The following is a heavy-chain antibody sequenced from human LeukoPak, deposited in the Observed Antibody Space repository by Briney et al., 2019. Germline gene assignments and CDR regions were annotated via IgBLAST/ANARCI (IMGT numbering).Heavy chain of an antibody. CDR1: GDSISTSSYY. CDR3: AATQKWLAFDY. Sequence: PSETLSLTCTVSGDSISTSSYYWGWIRKPPGKGLEWIGSMDHRVATYYNPSLKSRVTISLDTSKNQFSLNLNSVTAADTAVYYCAATQKWLAFDYWGQGILVTVSS. V-gene: IGHV4-39*07. CDR2: MDHRVAT. J-gene: IGHJ4*02. D-gene: IGHD6-19*01.